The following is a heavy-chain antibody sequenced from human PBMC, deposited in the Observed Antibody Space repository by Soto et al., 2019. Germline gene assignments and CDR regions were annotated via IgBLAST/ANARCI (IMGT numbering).Heavy chain of an antibody. CDR2: ISDNGIT. D-gene: IGHD3-22*01. CDR3: ARPVQWLLPPDY. J-gene: IGHJ4*02. V-gene: IGHV4-39*01. Sequence: QLQLQESGPGLVKPSETLSLTCTVSGGSISSNNYYWGWIRQAPGQGLEGIGSISDNGITYYNPSLQSRFTIYVDTSKNQSALNLASVTAGDTGVYYCARPVQWLLPPDYWGQGTLVHVS. CDR1: GGSISSNNYY.